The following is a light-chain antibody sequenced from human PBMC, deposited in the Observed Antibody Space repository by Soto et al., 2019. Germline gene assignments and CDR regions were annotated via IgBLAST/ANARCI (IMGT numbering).Light chain of an antibody. CDR3: QQYNANSQA. J-gene: IGKJ2*01. V-gene: IGKV1-5*03. Sequence: DIRITQSPSTLSASIGDRVTITCRASVSVNRWLAWYQQKPGKTTKLLIYQASTLESGVPSRFSGGGSRTEFTLPITSLQPDDVATYHCQQYNANSQAFGQGNKREIK. CDR2: QAS. CDR1: VSVNRW.